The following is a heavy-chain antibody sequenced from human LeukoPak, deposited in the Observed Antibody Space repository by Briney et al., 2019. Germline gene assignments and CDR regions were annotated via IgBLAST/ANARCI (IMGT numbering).Heavy chain of an antibody. Sequence: GGSLRLSCAVSGFSVSSFGMSWVRQAPGKGLEWISAISVDGESAYYADSVKGRFIISRDNPKNTLYLQLSSLRAEDTAVYYCAQGYLSGWYPYWGLGSLVSVSS. CDR3: AQGYLSGWYPY. V-gene: IGHV3-23*01. D-gene: IGHD6-19*01. CDR1: GFSVSSFG. J-gene: IGHJ4*02. CDR2: ISVDGESA.